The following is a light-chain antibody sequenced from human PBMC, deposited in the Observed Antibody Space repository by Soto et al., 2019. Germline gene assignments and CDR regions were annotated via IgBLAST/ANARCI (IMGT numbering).Light chain of an antibody. CDR1: SSNIGAGYD. CDR3: QSYDSSLSGSVV. Sequence: QYVLTQPPSVSGAPGQRVTISCTGSSSNIGAGYDVHWYQQLPGTAPKLLIYGNSNRPSGVPDRFSGSKSGTSASLAFTGLQAEDEADYYCQSYDSSLSGSVVFGGGTKLTVL. CDR2: GNS. V-gene: IGLV1-40*01. J-gene: IGLJ2*01.